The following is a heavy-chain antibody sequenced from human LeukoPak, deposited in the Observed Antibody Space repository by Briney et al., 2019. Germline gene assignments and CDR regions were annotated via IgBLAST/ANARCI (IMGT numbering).Heavy chain of an antibody. CDR2: INPSGGST. J-gene: IGHJ4*02. D-gene: IGHD5-12*01. CDR3: ASRGYSGYDLRWVDY. CDR1: GYTFTSYY. Sequence: ASVKVSCKASGYTFTSYYMHWVRQAPGQGLEWMGIINPSGGSTSYAQKFQGRVTMTRDTSTSTVYMELSRLRSDDTAVYYCASRGYSGYDLRWVDYWGQGTLVTVSS. V-gene: IGHV1-46*01.